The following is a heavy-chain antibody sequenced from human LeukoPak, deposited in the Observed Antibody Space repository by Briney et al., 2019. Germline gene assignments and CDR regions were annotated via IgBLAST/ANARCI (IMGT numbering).Heavy chain of an antibody. CDR2: INHSGST. CDR3: ARILVYGSGSYYRRVYYFDY. J-gene: IGHJ4*02. D-gene: IGHD3-10*01. Sequence: SETLSLTCAVYGGSFSGYYWSWIRQPPGKGLEWIGEINHSGSTNYNPSLKSRVTISVDTSKNQFSLKLSSVTAADTAVYYCARILVYGSGSYYRRVYYFDYWGQGTLVTVSS. CDR1: GGSFSGYY. V-gene: IGHV4-34*01.